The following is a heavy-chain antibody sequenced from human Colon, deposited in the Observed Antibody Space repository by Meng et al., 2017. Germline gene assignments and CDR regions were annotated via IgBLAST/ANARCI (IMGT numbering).Heavy chain of an antibody. D-gene: IGHD4-17*01. Sequence: QHPDSAPGLLRPSPPLSLTCPVSVPSVSSDTHYCTWLPQVPAQVLDSIGYLYSSGITSYNLSLKGRVTMTLDTSKNQFSLRLTSVTAADTAVYYCARANGDYDVTWFDPWGQGTLVTVSS. CDR1: VPSVSSDTHY. CDR3: ARANGDYDVTWFDP. CDR2: LYSSGIT. J-gene: IGHJ5*02. V-gene: IGHV4-61*01.